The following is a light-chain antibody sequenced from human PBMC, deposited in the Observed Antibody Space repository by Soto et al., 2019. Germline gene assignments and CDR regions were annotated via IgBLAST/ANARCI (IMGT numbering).Light chain of an antibody. Sequence: QSVLTQPPSASGTPGQRVTISCPGSSSNIGSNTVNWYQQLPGMAPTLLIYSNNQRPSGVPDRFSGSKSGTSASLAVNGLQSEDEADYYCAAWDDSLNGPLFGGGTKLTVL. V-gene: IGLV1-44*01. J-gene: IGLJ3*02. CDR1: SSNIGSNT. CDR3: AAWDDSLNGPL. CDR2: SNN.